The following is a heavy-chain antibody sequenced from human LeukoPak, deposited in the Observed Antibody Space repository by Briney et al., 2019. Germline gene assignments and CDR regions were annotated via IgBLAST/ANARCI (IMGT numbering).Heavy chain of an antibody. J-gene: IGHJ6*04. D-gene: IGHD2-15*01. CDR2: INPSGGST. Sequence: ASVKVSCKASGYTFTSYYMHWVRQAPGQGLEWMGIINPSGGSTSYAQKFQGRVTMTRDTSTSTVYMELSSLRSEDTAVHYCEITLAAPNHDYYGMDVWGKGTTVTVSS. CDR1: GYTFTSYY. CDR3: EITLAAPNHDYYGMDV. V-gene: IGHV1-46*01.